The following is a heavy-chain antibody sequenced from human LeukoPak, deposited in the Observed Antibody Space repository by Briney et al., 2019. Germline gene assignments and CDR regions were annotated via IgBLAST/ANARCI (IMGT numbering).Heavy chain of an antibody. Sequence: GGSLRLSCAASGFTFSNYGMHWVRQSPGVGLEWVALVSNDGNDKYYADSVKGRFTISRDNSKNTLYLQMNSLRAEDTAVYYCARMHYFDYWGQGTLVTVSS. CDR3: ARMHYFDY. CDR2: VSNDGNDK. J-gene: IGHJ4*02. CDR1: GFTFSNYG. V-gene: IGHV3-30*03.